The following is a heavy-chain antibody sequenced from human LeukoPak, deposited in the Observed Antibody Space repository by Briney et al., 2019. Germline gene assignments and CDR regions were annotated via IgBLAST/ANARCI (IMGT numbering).Heavy chain of an antibody. CDR1: DGSFSGYY. CDR3: ARGPRLSSIAARGDNWFDP. Sequence: SETLSLTCAVYDGSFSGYYWSWIRQPPGKGLEWIGEINHSGSTNYNPSLKSRVTISVDTSKNQFSLKLSSVTAADTAVYYCARGPRLSSIAARGDNWFDPWGQGTLVTVSS. D-gene: IGHD6-6*01. CDR2: INHSGST. J-gene: IGHJ5*02. V-gene: IGHV4-34*01.